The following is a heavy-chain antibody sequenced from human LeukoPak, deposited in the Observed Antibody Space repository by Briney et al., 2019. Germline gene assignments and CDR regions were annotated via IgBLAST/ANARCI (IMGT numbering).Heavy chain of an antibody. V-gene: IGHV6-1*01. CDR2: TYYRSKWYN. CDR3: AREPDDTAHYYYYMDV. CDR1: GDSVSTNSAA. J-gene: IGHJ6*03. D-gene: IGHD5-18*01. Sequence: SQTLSLTCAISGDSVSTNSAAWTWIRQSPSRGLEWLGRTYYRSKWYNDYAVSVQSRITINPDTSKNQFSLQLNSVTPEDTAVYYCAREPDDTAHYYYYMDVWGKGTTVTVSS.